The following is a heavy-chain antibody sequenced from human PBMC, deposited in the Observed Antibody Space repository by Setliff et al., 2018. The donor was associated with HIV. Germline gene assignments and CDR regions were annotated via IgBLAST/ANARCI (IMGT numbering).Heavy chain of an antibody. CDR1: GGSISSGSHY. V-gene: IGHV4-39*02. D-gene: IGHD6-6*01. CDR2: IYYSGTT. J-gene: IGHJ4*02. Sequence: PSETLSLTCSVSGGSISSGSHYWGWIRQAPGKGLEWIGNIYYSGTTFYNPSLKGRVSISVDTSRNEFSLKLTSVTAADTAVYYCAREFSSSSFDQWGQGTLVTVSS. CDR3: AREFSSSSFDQ.